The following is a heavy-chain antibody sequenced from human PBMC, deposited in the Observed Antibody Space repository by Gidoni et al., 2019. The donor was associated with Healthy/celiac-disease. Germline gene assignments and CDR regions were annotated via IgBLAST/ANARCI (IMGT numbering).Heavy chain of an antibody. J-gene: IGHJ4*02. CDR2: IYSGGST. D-gene: IGHD6-19*01. V-gene: IGHV3-53*01. CDR3: ARDPQYSSGWPHHFDY. Sequence: EVQLVESGGGLIQPGGSLRLSCAASWFTVSSNYMSWVRQAPGKGLEWVSVIYSGGSTYYADSVKGRFTISRDNSKNTLYLQMNSLRAEDTAVYYCARDPQYSSGWPHHFDYWGQGTLVTVSS. CDR1: WFTVSSNY.